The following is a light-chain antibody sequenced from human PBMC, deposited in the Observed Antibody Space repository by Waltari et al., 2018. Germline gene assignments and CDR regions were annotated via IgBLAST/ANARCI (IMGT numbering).Light chain of an antibody. V-gene: IGKV1-39*01. Sequence: DIQMTKSPSSLSASVGDRVTITCRASQKITTSLNWYQQKLGKAPNLMIYDASSVQSGVPARFRGSGSETDFNLTISSLQPEDFAIYYCQQSYRTPPTFGGGTRVEI. CDR2: DAS. CDR3: QQSYRTPPT. CDR1: QKITTS. J-gene: IGKJ4*01.